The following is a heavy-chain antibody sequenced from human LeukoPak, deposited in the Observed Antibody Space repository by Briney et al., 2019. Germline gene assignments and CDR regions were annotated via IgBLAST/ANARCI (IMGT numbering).Heavy chain of an antibody. J-gene: IGHJ4*02. CDR3: ARDQTVTRPFEY. D-gene: IGHD4-17*01. Sequence: GGSLRLSCAASGFTLDNYNFNWVRQAPGKGLEWVASIRSYSSYIHYADSVKGRFTISRDDAKKSLYLQMDSLRAEDTAVYYCARDQTVTRPFEYWGQGTLVTVSS. CDR1: GFTLDNYN. CDR2: IRSYSSYI. V-gene: IGHV3-21*01.